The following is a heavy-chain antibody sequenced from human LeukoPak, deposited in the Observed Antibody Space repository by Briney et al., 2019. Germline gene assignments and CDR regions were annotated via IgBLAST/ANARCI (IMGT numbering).Heavy chain of an antibody. Sequence: GGSLRLSCGASGFTLSSNYMSWVGQAPGKGLEWVSVIYSGGSTYYADSVKGRFTISRDNSKNTLYLQMNSLRAEDTAVYYCAREDDDIVTGSAFDIWGQGTMVTVSS. CDR1: GFTLSSNY. J-gene: IGHJ3*02. V-gene: IGHV3-53*01. CDR2: IYSGGST. CDR3: AREDDDIVTGSAFDI. D-gene: IGHD3-9*01.